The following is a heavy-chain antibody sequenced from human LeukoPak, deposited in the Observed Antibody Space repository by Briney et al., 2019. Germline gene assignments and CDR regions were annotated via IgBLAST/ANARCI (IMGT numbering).Heavy chain of an antibody. CDR2: INPNSGGT. V-gene: IGHV1-2*02. D-gene: IGHD3-10*01. Sequence: ASVKVSCKACGYTFTGYYMHWVRQAPGQGLEWMGWINPNSGGTNYAQKFQGRVTMTRDTSISTAYMELSRLRSDDTAVYYCASSGPMVLNYYYYGMDVWGQGTTVTVSS. J-gene: IGHJ6*02. CDR3: ASSGPMVLNYYYYGMDV. CDR1: GYTFTGYY.